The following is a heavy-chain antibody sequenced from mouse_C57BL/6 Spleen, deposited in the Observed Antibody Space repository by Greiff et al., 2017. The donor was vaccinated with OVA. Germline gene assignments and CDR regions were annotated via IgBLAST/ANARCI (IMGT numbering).Heavy chain of an antibody. CDR2: ISDGGSYT. Sequence: DVKLVESGGGLVKPGGSLKLSCAASGFTFSSYAMSWVRQTPEKRLEWVATISDGGSYTYYPDNVKGRFTISRDNAKNNLYLQMSHLKSEDTAMYYCARESPGTSYFDYWGQGTTLTVSS. D-gene: IGHD4-1*01. CDR1: GFTFSSYA. J-gene: IGHJ2*01. CDR3: ARESPGTSYFDY. V-gene: IGHV5-4*01.